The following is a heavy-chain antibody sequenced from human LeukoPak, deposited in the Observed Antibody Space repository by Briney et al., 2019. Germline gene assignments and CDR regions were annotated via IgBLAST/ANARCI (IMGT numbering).Heavy chain of an antibody. V-gene: IGHV3-30-3*01. J-gene: IGHJ6*02. D-gene: IGHD1-26*01. CDR1: GFTFSSYA. Sequence: GGSLRLSCAASGFTFSSYAMHWVRQAPGKGLEWVAVISYDGSNKYYADSVKGRFTISRDNSKNTLYLQMNSLRAEDTAVYYCARDGRSSGSYSPSYYYYDMDVWGQGTTVTVSS. CDR2: ISYDGSNK. CDR3: ARDGRSSGSYSPSYYYYDMDV.